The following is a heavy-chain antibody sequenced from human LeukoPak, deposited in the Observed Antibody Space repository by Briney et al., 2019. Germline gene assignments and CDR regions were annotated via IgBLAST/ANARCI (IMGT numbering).Heavy chain of an antibody. V-gene: IGHV4-34*01. D-gene: IGHD4-17*01. CDR2: INHSGST. CDR3: AGTVTDSRTQAYYYYGMDV. Sequence: SETLSLTCAVYGGSFSGYYWSWIRQPPGKGLEWIGEINHSGSTNYNPSLKSRVTISVDTSKNQFSLKLSSVTAADTAVYYCAGTVTDSRTQAYYYYGMDVWGQGTTVTVSS. CDR1: GGSFSGYY. J-gene: IGHJ6*02.